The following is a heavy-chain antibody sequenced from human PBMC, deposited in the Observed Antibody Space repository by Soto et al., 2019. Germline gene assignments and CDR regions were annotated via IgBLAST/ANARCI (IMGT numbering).Heavy chain of an antibody. CDR1: GFTFNTYW. CDR3: ARFTRGSSGDY. Sequence: GGSLRLSCVASGFTFNTYWMSWVRQAPGKGLEWVDNIKEDGSDKYYVDSVKGRFTISRDNAKNLLYLQMNSLGAGDTAMYYCARFTRGSSGDYWGQGTLVTVSS. J-gene: IGHJ4*02. V-gene: IGHV3-7*01. CDR2: IKEDGSDK. D-gene: IGHD6-25*01.